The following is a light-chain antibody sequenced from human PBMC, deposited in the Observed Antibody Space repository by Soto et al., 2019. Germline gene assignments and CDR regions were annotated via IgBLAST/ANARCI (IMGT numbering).Light chain of an antibody. CDR2: GAS. V-gene: IGKV3-15*01. J-gene: IGKJ3*01. CDR1: QSISSN. CDR3: QQYGDLPPT. Sequence: EIVMTQSPATLSVSPGERATLSCRASQSISSNLAWYQQKPGQAPRLLIYGASTRATGTPARFSGSGSGTEFTLTISSLQSEDFAVYYCQQYGDLPPTFGPGTKVDIK.